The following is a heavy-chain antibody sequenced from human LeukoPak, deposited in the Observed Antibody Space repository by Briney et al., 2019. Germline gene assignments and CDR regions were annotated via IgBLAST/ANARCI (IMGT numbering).Heavy chain of an antibody. V-gene: IGHV4-39*01. CDR3: ARHGGFSNGFLNDAFDI. J-gene: IGHJ3*02. CDR1: GGSISSSSYY. D-gene: IGHD5-18*01. Sequence: PSETLSLTCTVSGGSISSSSYYWGWIRQPPGKGLEWIGTIYYSGSTYYNPSLKSRVTISVDTSKNQFSLKLSSVTAADTAVYYCARHGGFSNGFLNDAFDIWGQGTMVTVSS. CDR2: IYYSGST.